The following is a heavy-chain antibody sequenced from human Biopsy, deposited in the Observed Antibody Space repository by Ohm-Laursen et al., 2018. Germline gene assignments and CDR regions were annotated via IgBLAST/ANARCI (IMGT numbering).Heavy chain of an antibody. Sequence: SLRLSCAASGFAFSSYNMNWVRQAPGKGLAWVASISSYTGNDYYRDSVMGRFTISRDIARDSLYLQMDSLISEDTAVYYCAREVKRTTVTPFDYWGQGTLVTVSS. CDR1: GFAFSSYN. D-gene: IGHD4-17*01. CDR2: ISSYTGND. CDR3: AREVKRTTVTPFDY. J-gene: IGHJ4*02. V-gene: IGHV3-21*01.